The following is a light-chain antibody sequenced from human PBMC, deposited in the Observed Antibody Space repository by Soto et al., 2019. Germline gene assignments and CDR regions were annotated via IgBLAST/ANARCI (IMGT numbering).Light chain of an antibody. V-gene: IGKV3-11*01. Sequence: EIVLTQSPATLSVSPGERVTLSCRASESVDINLAWYQQKPGQAPRLLIYGASSRATGIPDRFSGSESGTDFTLTIGSLEPEDLGTYYCQQRGSWPPLTFGGGTKVDI. CDR1: ESVDIN. CDR2: GAS. CDR3: QQRGSWPPLT. J-gene: IGKJ4*01.